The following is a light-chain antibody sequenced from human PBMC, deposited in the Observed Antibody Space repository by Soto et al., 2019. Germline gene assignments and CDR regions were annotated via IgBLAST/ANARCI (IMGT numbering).Light chain of an antibody. CDR1: QSVNSD. CDR2: DAS. J-gene: IGKJ4*01. Sequence: EIMLTQSPVTLSLSPGERATLSCRASQSVNSDLAWYQQKPGQAPRLLIYDASNRATDIPARFGGSGSGTDFTLTISTLEPEDFAVYYCQQRHDWPLTFGGGTKVETK. CDR3: QQRHDWPLT. V-gene: IGKV3-11*01.